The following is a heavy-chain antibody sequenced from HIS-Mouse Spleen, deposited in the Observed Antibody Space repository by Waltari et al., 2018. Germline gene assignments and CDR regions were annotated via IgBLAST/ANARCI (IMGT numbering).Heavy chain of an antibody. Sequence: QVQLVQSGAEVKKPGASVTVSCKASGYTFTGHSMHWVPQAPGQGLEWMGWINPNSGGTNYAQKFQGRVTMTRDTSISTAYMELSRLRSDDTAVYYCARAPSHSQWLVPYYWGQGTLVTVSS. CDR1: GYTFTGHS. V-gene: IGHV1-2*02. CDR3: ARAPSHSQWLVPYY. D-gene: IGHD6-19*01. CDR2: INPNSGGT. J-gene: IGHJ4*02.